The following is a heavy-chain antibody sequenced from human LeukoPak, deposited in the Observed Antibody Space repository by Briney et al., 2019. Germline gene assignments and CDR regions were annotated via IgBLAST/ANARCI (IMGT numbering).Heavy chain of an antibody. V-gene: IGHV1-58*02. D-gene: IGHD2-21*02. Sequence: SVKVSCKASGFTFTSSAMQWVRQARGQRLEGIGWIFVGRGNTNYAQKFQERVTITRDMSTRTAYMELSSLRSEDTAVYYCAATMRDSGVWGQGTTVTVSS. J-gene: IGHJ6*02. CDR2: IFVGRGNT. CDR1: GFTFTSSA. CDR3: AATMRDSGV.